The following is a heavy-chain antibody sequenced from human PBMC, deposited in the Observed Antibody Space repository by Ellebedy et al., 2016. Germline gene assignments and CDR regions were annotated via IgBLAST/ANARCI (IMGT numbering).Heavy chain of an antibody. V-gene: IGHV3-21*01. D-gene: IGHD3-3*01. CDR1: GFTFSSYS. J-gene: IGHJ4*02. CDR3: ARDKWYYDFWSGYYPDY. Sequence: GGSLRLSCAASGFTFSSYSMNWVRQAPGKGLEWVSSISSSSNYIYYADSVKGRFTISRDNAKNSLYLQMNSLRAEDTAVYYCARDKWYYDFWSGYYPDYWGQGTLVTVSS. CDR2: ISSSSNYI.